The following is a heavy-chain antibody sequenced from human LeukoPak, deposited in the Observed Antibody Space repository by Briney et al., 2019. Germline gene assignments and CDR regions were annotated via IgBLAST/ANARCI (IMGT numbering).Heavy chain of an antibody. CDR3: ARASYFDWLLPPMYYFDY. CDR2: INAGNGNT. J-gene: IGHJ4*02. V-gene: IGHV1-3*01. Sequence: ASVKVSCKASGYTFTSYAMHWVRQAPGQRLEWMGWINAGNGNTKYSQKFQGRVTITRDTSASTAYMELSSLRSEDTAVYYCARASYFDWLLPPMYYFDYWGQGTLVTVSS. CDR1: GYTFTSYA. D-gene: IGHD3-9*01.